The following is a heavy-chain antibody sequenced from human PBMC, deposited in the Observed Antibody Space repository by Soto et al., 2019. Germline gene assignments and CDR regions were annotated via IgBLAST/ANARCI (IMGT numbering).Heavy chain of an antibody. CDR1: GYSFTGHY. Sequence: QVQLVQSGAEVKPPGASVKVSCKASGYSFTGHYMHWVRQVSGKRLEFLGWLKPDNVGTYYATNCQGRVTFPRDTYTTTDYIELSGVHSDDTVVYYCARNLCTLGSGSPCPTYGMDLCGQGTTVAVSS. D-gene: IGHD3-10*01. CDR2: LKPDNVGT. J-gene: IGHJ6*02. CDR3: ARNLCTLGSGSPCPTYGMDL. V-gene: IGHV1-2*02.